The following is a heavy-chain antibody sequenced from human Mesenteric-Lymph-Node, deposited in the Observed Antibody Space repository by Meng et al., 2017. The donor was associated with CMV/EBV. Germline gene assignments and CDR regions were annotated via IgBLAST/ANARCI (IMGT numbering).Heavy chain of an antibody. Sequence: GESLKISCAASGFTFSNYEMNWVRQPPGKGLEWLSYISTSGHSIYYADSVKGRITISRDNAKNSLYLQINSLRAEDTAVYYCARDPVGYCRVADCPKGDWGQGTLVTVSS. CDR1: GFTFSNYE. V-gene: IGHV3-48*03. D-gene: IGHD2-15*01. J-gene: IGHJ4*02. CDR3: ARDPVGYCRVADCPKGD. CDR2: ISTSGHSI.